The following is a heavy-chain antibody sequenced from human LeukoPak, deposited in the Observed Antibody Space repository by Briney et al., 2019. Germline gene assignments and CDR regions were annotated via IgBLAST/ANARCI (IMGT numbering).Heavy chain of an antibody. CDR1: GYTFTSYD. CDR2: MNPSSGNT. D-gene: IGHD2-2*02. V-gene: IGHV1-8*01. CDR3: ARGLCSSTSCYTSYYYYYMDV. J-gene: IGHJ6*03. Sequence: ASVKVSCKASGYTFTSYDINWVRQATGQGLEWMGWMNPSSGNTGYAQKFQGRVTMTRNTSISTAYMELSSLRSEDTAVYYCARGLCSSTSCYTSYYYYYMDVWGKGTTVTVSS.